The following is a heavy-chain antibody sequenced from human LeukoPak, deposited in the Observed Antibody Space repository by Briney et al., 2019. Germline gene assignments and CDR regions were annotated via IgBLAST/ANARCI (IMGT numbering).Heavy chain of an antibody. D-gene: IGHD1-26*01. CDR2: IRYDGSNK. J-gene: IGHJ4*02. CDR1: GFTFSSYG. Sequence: GGSLRLSCAASGFTFSSYGMHWVRQAPGKGLEWVAFIRYDGSNKYYADSVKGRFTISRDNSKNTLYLQMNSLRAEDTAVYYCARDFSSGSYYGDYFFDYWGQGTLVTVSS. V-gene: IGHV3-30*02. CDR3: ARDFSSGSYYGDYFFDY.